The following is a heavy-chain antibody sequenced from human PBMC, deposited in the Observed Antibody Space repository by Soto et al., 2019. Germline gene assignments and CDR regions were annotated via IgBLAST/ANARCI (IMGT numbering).Heavy chain of an antibody. V-gene: IGHV1-3*01. D-gene: IGHD1-26*01. CDR3: ARGPSSSRASDY. CDR1: GYTFTTYA. Sequence: ASVKVSCKASGYTFTTYAMHWVRQAPGQRLEWMGWINAGNGNTKYSQNFMGRVTLTRDTSATTAYMEVASLKSEDTAVYYCARGPSSSRASDYWGQGTLVTVSS. CDR2: INAGNGNT. J-gene: IGHJ4*02.